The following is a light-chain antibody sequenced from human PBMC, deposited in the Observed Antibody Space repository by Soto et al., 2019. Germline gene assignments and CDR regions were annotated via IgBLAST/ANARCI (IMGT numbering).Light chain of an antibody. CDR3: SSSAGMYLYLV. J-gene: IGLJ3*02. CDR1: SSDIGGYNS. CDR2: EVN. V-gene: IGLV2-8*01. Sequence: QSALTQPPSASGSPGQSVTISCTGTSSDIGGYNSVSWYQQHPGKAPRLMIYEVNKRPSGVPDRFSGSKSGYTASLTVSGLQTEDEAFYYCSSSAGMYLYLVFGGGNQLTVL.